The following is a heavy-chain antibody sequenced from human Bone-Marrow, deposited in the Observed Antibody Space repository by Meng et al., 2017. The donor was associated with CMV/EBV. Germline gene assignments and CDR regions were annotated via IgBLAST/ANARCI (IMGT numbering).Heavy chain of an antibody. J-gene: IGHJ2*01. Sequence: SGPTLVKPTETLTLTCTVSGFSLSNTRMGVSWIRQPPGKALEWLAHIFSNDESSYNTSLKSRLTISKDTSKSQVVLTMTNMDPVDTATYYCARARWEYDFPKRYFDLWGRGTLVTVSS. D-gene: IGHD3-3*01. CDR1: GFSLSNTRMG. V-gene: IGHV2-26*01. CDR3: ARARWEYDFPKRYFDL. CDR2: IFSNDES.